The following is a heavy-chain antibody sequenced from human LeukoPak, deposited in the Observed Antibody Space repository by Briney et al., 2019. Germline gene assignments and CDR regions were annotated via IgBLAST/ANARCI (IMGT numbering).Heavy chain of an antibody. CDR3: ARDLKRGYSSGRYSWGTGSSNDY. CDR1: GYTFTSYG. V-gene: IGHV1-18*01. J-gene: IGHJ4*02. D-gene: IGHD6-19*01. Sequence: GASVKVSCKASGYTFTSYGISWVRQAPGQGLEWMGWISAYNGNTNYAQKLQGRVTMTTDTSTSTAYMELRSLRSDDTAVYYCARDLKRGYSSGRYSWGTGSSNDYWGKGTLVTVSS. CDR2: ISAYNGNT.